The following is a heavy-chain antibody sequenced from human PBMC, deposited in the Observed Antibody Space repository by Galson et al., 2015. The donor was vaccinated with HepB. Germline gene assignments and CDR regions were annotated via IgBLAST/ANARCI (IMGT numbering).Heavy chain of an antibody. CDR1: GFTFKSSA. V-gene: IGHV3-23*01. CDR2: ISTSGGST. D-gene: IGHD5-12*01. J-gene: IGHJ4*02. Sequence: SLRLSCAASGFTFKSSAMSWVRQAPGKGLEWVSGISTSGGSTDNADSVKGRFTISRDNSKNTLYLQMNSLRAEDTAVYYCAKERGGYDFHFDYWGQGTLVTVSS. CDR3: AKERGGYDFHFDY.